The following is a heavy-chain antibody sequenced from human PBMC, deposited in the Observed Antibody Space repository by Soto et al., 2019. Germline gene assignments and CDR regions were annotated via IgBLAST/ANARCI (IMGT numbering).Heavy chain of an antibody. Sequence: PSETLSLTCTVSGNSISGYSNYRGWIRQPPGKGLEWIGSIYFDGTTHHNPSLKTRVTISADPSKNQFSLTLSPVTAADTAVYYCAVGQSLAWSPSWGQGPLVTVSS. CDR3: AVGQSLAWSPS. V-gene: IGHV4-39*01. J-gene: IGHJ5*02. CDR1: GNSISGYSNY. D-gene: IGHD2-15*01. CDR2: IYFDGTT.